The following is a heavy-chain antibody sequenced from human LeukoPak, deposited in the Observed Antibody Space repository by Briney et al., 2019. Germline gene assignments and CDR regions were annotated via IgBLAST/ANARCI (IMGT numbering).Heavy chain of an antibody. J-gene: IGHJ4*02. CDR1: GFTFSSYT. D-gene: IGHD5-12*01. V-gene: IGHV3-21*01. CDR2: ISSSSSYI. CDR3: AREVGYAGVDY. Sequence: PRGSLRLSCAASGFTFSSYTMKWVRQAPGKGLEWVSSISSSSSYIYYADSVKGRFTISRDNAKNSLYLQMNSLRAEDTAVYYCAREVGYAGVDYWGQGTLVTVSA.